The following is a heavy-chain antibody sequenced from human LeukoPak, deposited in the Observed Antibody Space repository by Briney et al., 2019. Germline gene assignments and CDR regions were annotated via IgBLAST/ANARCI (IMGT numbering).Heavy chain of an antibody. Sequence: EASVKVSCKASGYTFTSYDINWVRQATGQGLEWMGWMNSNSGNTGYAQKFQGRVTMTRNTSISTAYMELSSLRSEDTAVYYCARGGYSYGYVYYYYMDVWGKGTTVTVSS. J-gene: IGHJ6*03. CDR3: ARGGYSYGYVYYYYMDV. D-gene: IGHD5-18*01. CDR2: MNSNSGNT. CDR1: GYTFTSYD. V-gene: IGHV1-8*01.